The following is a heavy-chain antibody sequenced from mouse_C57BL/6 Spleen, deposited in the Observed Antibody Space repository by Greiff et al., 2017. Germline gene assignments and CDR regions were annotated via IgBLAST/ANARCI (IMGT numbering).Heavy chain of an antibody. Sequence: VQLQESGAELVKPGASVKMSCKASGYTFTSYWITWVKQRPGHGLEWIGDIYPGSGSTNYNEKFKSKATLTVDTSSSTAYMQLSSLTSEDSAVYYCARGGTGTGYFDYWGQGTTLTVSS. CDR1: GYTFTSYW. CDR2: IYPGSGST. V-gene: IGHV1-55*01. D-gene: IGHD4-1*01. J-gene: IGHJ2*01. CDR3: ARGGTGTGYFDY.